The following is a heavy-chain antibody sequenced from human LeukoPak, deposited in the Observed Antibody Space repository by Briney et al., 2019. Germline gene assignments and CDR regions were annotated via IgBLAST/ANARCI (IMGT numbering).Heavy chain of an antibody. CDR1: IESFSGYY. D-gene: IGHD3-22*01. CDR3: ARQGYYDSSGYYHLSDY. J-gene: IGHJ4*02. Sequence: PSETLSLTCAVYIESFSGYYWGWIRQPPRKGLEWIGSIYESGSTYYNPSLKSRVTISVDTSKNQFSLRMNSVTAADTVVYYCARQGYYDSSGYYHLSDYWGQGTLVTVSS. CDR2: IYESGST. V-gene: IGHV4-38-2*01.